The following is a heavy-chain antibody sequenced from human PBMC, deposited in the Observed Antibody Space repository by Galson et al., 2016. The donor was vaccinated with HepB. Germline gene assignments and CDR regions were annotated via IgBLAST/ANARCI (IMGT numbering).Heavy chain of an antibody. V-gene: IGHV4-34*01. CDR2: INESGGS. CDR3: ARANRPPRSSSFGYSWFAP. D-gene: IGHD3-3*01. J-gene: IGHJ5*02. Sequence: ETLSLTCAVYGGAFRNYYWTWIRQSPEKGLERVGDINESGGSNYNPSFDSPATISLDAAKNQFSLNMYSVTPADTGVSYCARANRPPRSSSFGYSWFAPWGQGTPVIVSS. CDR1: GGAFRNYY.